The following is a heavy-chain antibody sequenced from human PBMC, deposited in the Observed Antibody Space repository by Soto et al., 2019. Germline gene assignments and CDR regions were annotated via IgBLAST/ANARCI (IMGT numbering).Heavy chain of an antibody. V-gene: IGHV3-66*01. J-gene: IGHJ6*02. CDR3: VRENYYCGRDV. Sequence: EVQLVESGGTLVQPGGSLRLSCAASGFDASVNYMTWVRQAPGKGLEWDSAINSGGSTFYADSVKGRFTISRDNSKNTLYLQMNSLSGADTAMYYCVRENYYCGRDVWGQGTGVTVSS. CDR2: INSGGST. CDR1: GFDASVNY.